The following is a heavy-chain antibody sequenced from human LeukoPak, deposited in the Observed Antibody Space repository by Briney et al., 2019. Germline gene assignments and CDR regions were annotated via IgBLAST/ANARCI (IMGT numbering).Heavy chain of an antibody. V-gene: IGHV4-4*02. CDR1: GGSISSSNW. D-gene: IGHD1-1*01. CDR3: AKKVESKWFDP. Sequence: SGTLSLTCAVSGGSISSSNWWSWVRQPPGKGLEWIGEIYHTGGTNYNPSLKSRVTISVDKSENHISLKLTSVTAADTAVYYCAKKVESKWFDPWGQGTLVTVSS. CDR2: IYHTGGT. J-gene: IGHJ5*02.